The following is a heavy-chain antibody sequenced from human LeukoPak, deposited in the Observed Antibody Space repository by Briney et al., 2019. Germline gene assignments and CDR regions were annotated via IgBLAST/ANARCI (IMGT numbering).Heavy chain of an antibody. V-gene: IGHV3-53*01. CDR3: ARGKVSRFLEGAFDY. J-gene: IGHJ4*02. Sequence: PGGSLRLSCAASGFIVSSNYMSWVRQAPGKGLEWVSIFYSGGSTYYADSVKGRFTISRDSSKNTLYLQMNSLRAEDTAVYYCARGKVSRFLEGAFDYWGQGTLVTVSS. CDR2: FYSGGST. D-gene: IGHD3-3*01. CDR1: GFIVSSNY.